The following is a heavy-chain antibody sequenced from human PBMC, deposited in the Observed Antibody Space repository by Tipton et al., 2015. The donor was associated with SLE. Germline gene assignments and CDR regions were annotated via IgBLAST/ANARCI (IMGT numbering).Heavy chain of an antibody. CDR2: INPNTDNT. D-gene: IGHD6-19*01. Sequence: QSGAEVKRPGASVKVSCKASGYTFTTYDIFWVRQATGQGLEWMGWINPNTDNTGYARKFQGRVTMTRDTSISTAYMELSSLRSEDTAVYYCAKQYSSYVGTVAFDSWGQGTLVSVSS. J-gene: IGHJ4*02. V-gene: IGHV1-8*01. CDR1: GYTFTTYD. CDR3: AKQYSSYVGTVAFDS.